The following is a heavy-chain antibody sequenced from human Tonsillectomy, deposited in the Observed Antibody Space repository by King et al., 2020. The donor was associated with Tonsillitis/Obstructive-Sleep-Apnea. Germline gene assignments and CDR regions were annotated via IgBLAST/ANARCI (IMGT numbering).Heavy chain of an antibody. J-gene: IGHJ4*02. CDR1: GFTFNNNW. CDR2: IKQEGSEK. V-gene: IGHV3-7*02. D-gene: IGHD3-10*01. Sequence: VQLVESGGGLVQPGGSLRLSCAASGFTFNNNWMNWVRQAPGKGLEWVANIKQEGSEKYYLDSVKGRVTISSDNAKNLMHLQMNCRRAEDTAVYYCANYGKGRYTLSRDKGKNSLYLQTNSLRAEDTAVYYCARDGSRGVTPVDYWDQGTLVTVSS. CDR3: ANYGKGRYTLSRDKGKNSLYLQTNSLRAEDTAVYYCARDGSRGVTPVDY.